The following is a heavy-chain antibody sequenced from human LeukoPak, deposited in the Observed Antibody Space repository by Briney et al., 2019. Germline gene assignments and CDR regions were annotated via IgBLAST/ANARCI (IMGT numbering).Heavy chain of an antibody. CDR2: IYYSGST. CDR1: GGSLSSGGYY. Sequence: SQTLSLTCTVSGGSLSSGGYYCRWIRQHPGKGLEWIGYIYYSGSTYYNPSLQSRVSMSVDTSKNQFSLRLISVTAADTAVYYCARDLRVSSSWYLDCWGQGTLVTVSS. J-gene: IGHJ4*02. D-gene: IGHD6-13*01. V-gene: IGHV4-31*03. CDR3: ARDLRVSSSWYLDC.